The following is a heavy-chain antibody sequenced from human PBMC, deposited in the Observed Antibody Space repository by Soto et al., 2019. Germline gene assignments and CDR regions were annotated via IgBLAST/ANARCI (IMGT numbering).Heavy chain of an antibody. J-gene: IGHJ3*02. V-gene: IGHV1-2*02. CDR2: INPNSGGT. D-gene: IGHD6-13*01. Sequence: ASVKVSFKASGYTFTGYYMHWVRQAPGQGLEWMGLINPNSGGTNYAQKFQGRDTMTRDSSISTAYMELSRLRSDDTAVYYCARESRGIDYAHLPAGNFDIWGQGTMVTVSS. CDR3: ARESRGIDYAHLPAGNFDI. CDR1: GYTFTGYY.